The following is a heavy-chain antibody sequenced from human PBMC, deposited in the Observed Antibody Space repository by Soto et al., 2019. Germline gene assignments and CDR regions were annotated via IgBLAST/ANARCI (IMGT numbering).Heavy chain of an antibody. J-gene: IGHJ4*02. V-gene: IGHV4-39*01. CDR1: GGSISSSSYY. CDR2: IYYSGST. CDR3: ARQPFYLGGSSDY. Sequence: QLQLQESGPGLVKPSETLSLTCTVSGGSISSSSYYWGWIRQPPGKGLVWIVSIYYSGSTYYNQSLKSRVTVTVDTSKNQFSLKLSSVTAADTAVYYCARQPFYLGGSSDYWGQGTLVTVSS. D-gene: IGHD3-16*01.